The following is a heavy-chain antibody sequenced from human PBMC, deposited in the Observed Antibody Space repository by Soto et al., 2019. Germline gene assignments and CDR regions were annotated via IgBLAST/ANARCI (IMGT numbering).Heavy chain of an antibody. CDR1: GGSIGSISDY. D-gene: IGHD3-22*01. V-gene: IGHV4-39*01. J-gene: IGHJ4*02. Sequence: PSETLSVTCRVAGGSIGSISDYWGWISQPPGKGLEWIGSIYYSGSTYYNPSLKSRVTISVDTSKNQFSLKLSSVTAADTAVYYCATLVRVIHYYDSRNKWGQGTLVTVSS. CDR2: IYYSGST. CDR3: ATLVRVIHYYDSRNK.